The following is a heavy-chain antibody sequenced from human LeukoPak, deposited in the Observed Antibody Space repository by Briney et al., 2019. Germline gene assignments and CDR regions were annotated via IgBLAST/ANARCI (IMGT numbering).Heavy chain of an antibody. CDR2: ISSSSSYI. D-gene: IGHD6-13*01. Sequence: GGSLRLSWAASGXSFSSYSVNWVRQAPGKGLEWVLSISSSSSYIYNADSVKGRFTISRDNAMNSLYLQMNSLRAEDTAVYYCARDSRDAFDIWGQGTMVTVS. CDR1: GXSFSSYS. V-gene: IGHV3-21*01. CDR3: ARDSRDAFDI. J-gene: IGHJ3*02.